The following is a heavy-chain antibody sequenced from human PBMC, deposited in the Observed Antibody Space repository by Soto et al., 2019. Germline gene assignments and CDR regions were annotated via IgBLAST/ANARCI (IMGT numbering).Heavy chain of an antibody. CDR1: GFTFSSYG. J-gene: IGHJ4*02. CDR2: IWYDGSNK. V-gene: IGHV3-33*01. CDR3: ARVLVSSGWFDY. Sequence: QVQLVESGGGVVQPGRSLRLSCVASGFTFSSYGMHWVRQAPGKGLEWVAVIWYDGSNKYYADSVKGRFTISRDNSKNTLYLQMNSLRAEDTAVYYCARVLVSSGWFDYWGQGTLVTVSS. D-gene: IGHD6-19*01.